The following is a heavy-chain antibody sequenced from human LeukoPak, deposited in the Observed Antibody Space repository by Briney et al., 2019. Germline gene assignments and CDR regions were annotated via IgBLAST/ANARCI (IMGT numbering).Heavy chain of an antibody. Sequence: SETLSLTCTVSGGSISSYYWSWIRQPPGKGLEWIGYIYYSGSTYYNPSLKSRVTISVDTSKNQFSLKLSSVTAADTAVYYCARQNIVVVPAGGFDPWGQGTLVTVSS. D-gene: IGHD2-2*01. V-gene: IGHV4-59*04. CDR1: GGSISSYY. CDR2: IYYSGST. CDR3: ARQNIVVVPAGGFDP. J-gene: IGHJ5*02.